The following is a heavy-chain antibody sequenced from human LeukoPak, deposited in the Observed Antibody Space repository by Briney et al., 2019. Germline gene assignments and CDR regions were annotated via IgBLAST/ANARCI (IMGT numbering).Heavy chain of an antibody. CDR3: ASYHSGVSATPEDY. CDR2: ISGGGGST. V-gene: IGHV3-23*01. J-gene: IGHJ4*02. Sequence: GGSLRLSCAASGFTFSPFAMRWVRQAPGKGLEWGSGISGGGGSTNYADAVRGRFTISRDNSKNTLYLPMNSLRAGDTAVYYCASYHSGVSATPEDYWGQGTLVTVSS. D-gene: IGHD2-15*01. CDR1: GFTFSPFA.